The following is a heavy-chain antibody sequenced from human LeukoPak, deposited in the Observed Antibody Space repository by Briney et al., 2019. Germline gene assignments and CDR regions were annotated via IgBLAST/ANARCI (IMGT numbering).Heavy chain of an antibody. CDR1: GFIVSNNY. CDR3: ASIDRSGYCSSTSCYTLDY. CDR2: IYRGGSS. J-gene: IGHJ4*02. D-gene: IGHD2-2*02. V-gene: IGHV3-66*01. Sequence: GGSLRLSCVASGFIVSNNYMSWVRQAPGMGLEWVSTIYRGGSSFYADSVKGRFTISRDNSKNTLYLQMDSLRAEDTAVYYCASIDRSGYCSSTSCYTLDYWGQGTLVTVSS.